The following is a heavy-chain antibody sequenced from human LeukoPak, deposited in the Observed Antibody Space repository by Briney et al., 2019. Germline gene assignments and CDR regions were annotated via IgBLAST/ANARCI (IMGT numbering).Heavy chain of an antibody. D-gene: IGHD2-8*01. Sequence: PGRSLRLSCTASGFTFGDYAMSWVRQAPGKGLEWVGFIRSKAYGGTTEYAASVKGRFTISRDDSKSIAYLQMNSLKTEDTAVYYCTREFQGNGFDYWGQGTLVTVSS. V-gene: IGHV3-49*04. CDR2: IRSKAYGGTT. CDR3: TREFQGNGFDY. CDR1: GFTFGDYA. J-gene: IGHJ4*02.